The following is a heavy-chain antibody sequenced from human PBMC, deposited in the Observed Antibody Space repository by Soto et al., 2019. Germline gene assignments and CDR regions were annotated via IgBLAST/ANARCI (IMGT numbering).Heavy chain of an antibody. CDR3: SEALPDMGHGDDHYDYYYGLDG. D-gene: IGHD4-17*01. Sequence: QVQLVESGGGVVQPGRSMRLSCAASGFTFSSYGMHWVRQAPGKGLEWVSAISDDGSNKYYADSVKGRFTNSKDKSKKTLDLQMNRLRGEATAEYYFSEALPDMGHGDDHYDYYYGLDGGGQLTTVAFSS. CDR2: ISDDGSNK. J-gene: IGHJ6*02. CDR1: GFTFSSYG. V-gene: IGHV3-30*18.